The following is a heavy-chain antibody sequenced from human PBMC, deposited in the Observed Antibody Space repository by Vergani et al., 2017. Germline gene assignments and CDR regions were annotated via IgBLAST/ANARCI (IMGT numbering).Heavy chain of an antibody. CDR3: ARTMGYVSSWYGSDGFDP. Sequence: QVQVVQSGAEVKKSGASVKVSCKTSGYTFSNYYMHWVRQAPGQGLEWMGIINPSGGSTSYAQKFQGRVTMTRDTSTSTVYMELSSLRSEDTAVYYCARTMGYVSSWYGSDGFDPWGQGTLVTVSS. D-gene: IGHD6-13*01. J-gene: IGHJ5*02. CDR2: INPSGGST. V-gene: IGHV1-46*03. CDR1: GYTFSNYY.